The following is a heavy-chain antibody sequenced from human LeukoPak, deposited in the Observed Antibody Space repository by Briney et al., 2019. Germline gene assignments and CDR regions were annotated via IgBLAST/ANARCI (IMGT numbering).Heavy chain of an antibody. J-gene: IGHJ4*02. V-gene: IGHV3-30*18. CDR3: AKPNTAKSYFDY. CDR1: EFTFSSYG. CDR2: ISYAVSNK. Sequence: PGGSLSLSCAASEFTFSSYGMRWVRQSPGKGLEWVTVISYAVSNKYYAASVRGRITTSRDTFKNTLYLHMDSVRAEDSAGYYCAKPNTAKSYFDYWGQGTLVTVSS. D-gene: IGHD5-18*01.